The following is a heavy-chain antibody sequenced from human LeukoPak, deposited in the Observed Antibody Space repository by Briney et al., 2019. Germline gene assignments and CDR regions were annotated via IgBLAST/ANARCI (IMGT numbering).Heavy chain of an antibody. D-gene: IGHD6-6*01. J-gene: IGHJ4*02. CDR2: INHSGST. Sequence: PSETLSLTCAVYGGSFSGSYWSWIRQPPGKGLEWIGEINHSGSTNYNPSLKSRVTISVDTSKNQFSLKLSSVTAADTAVYYCASHIAAPESRWGQGTLVTVSS. CDR3: ASHIAAPESR. V-gene: IGHV4-34*01. CDR1: GGSFSGSY.